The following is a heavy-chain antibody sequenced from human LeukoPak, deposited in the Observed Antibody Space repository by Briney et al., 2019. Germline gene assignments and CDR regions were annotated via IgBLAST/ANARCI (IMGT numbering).Heavy chain of an antibody. CDR3: AKGLRKIAAAGRFDY. Sequence: GGSLRLSCAASGFTFDDYAMHWVRQAPGKGLEWVSGISWNSGSIGYADSVKGRFTISRDNAKNSLYLQMNSLRAEDTALYYCAKGLRKIAAAGRFDYWGQGTLVTVSS. CDR2: ISWNSGSI. V-gene: IGHV3-9*01. J-gene: IGHJ4*02. D-gene: IGHD6-13*01. CDR1: GFTFDDYA.